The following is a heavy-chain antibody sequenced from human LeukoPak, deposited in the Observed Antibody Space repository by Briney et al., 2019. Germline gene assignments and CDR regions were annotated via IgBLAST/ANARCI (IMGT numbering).Heavy chain of an antibody. D-gene: IGHD3-9*01. J-gene: IGHJ4*02. V-gene: IGHV1-18*04. CDR3: ARDLFHYDILTGYDY. CDR1: GYTFTSYG. Sequence: ASVKVSCKASGYTFTSYGISWVRQAPGQGLEWMGWISAYNGNTNYAQKLQGRVTMTTDTSTSTAYVELRSLRSDDTAVYYCARDLFHYDILTGYDYWGQGTLVTVSS. CDR2: ISAYNGNT.